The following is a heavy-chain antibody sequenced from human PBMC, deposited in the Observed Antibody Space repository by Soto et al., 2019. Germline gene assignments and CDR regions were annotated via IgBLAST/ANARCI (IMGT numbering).Heavy chain of an antibody. V-gene: IGHV4-34*01. CDR1: GGSFSGYY. CDR3: AGGVRPGIAAH. CDR2: INHSGST. Sequence: SETLSLTCAVYGGSFSGYYWSWIRQPPGKGLEWIGEINHSGSTNYNPSLKSRVTISVDTSKNQFSLKLSSVTAADTAVYYCAGGVRPGIAAHWGQGTLVTVSS. J-gene: IGHJ4*02. D-gene: IGHD6-13*01.